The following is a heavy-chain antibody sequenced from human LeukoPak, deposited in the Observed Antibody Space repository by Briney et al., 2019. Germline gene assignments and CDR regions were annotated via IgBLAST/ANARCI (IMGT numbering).Heavy chain of an antibody. J-gene: IGHJ4*02. CDR3: AVHNSGFCY. CDR1: GFTFSSYA. V-gene: IGHV3-30*04. D-gene: IGHD3-22*01. Sequence: GGSLRLSCAASGFTFSSYAMHWVRQAPGKGLEWVAVISYDGSNKYYADSVKGRFTISRDNSKNTLYLQMNSLRAEDTAVYYCAVHNSGFCYWGQGTQVTISS. CDR2: ISYDGSNK.